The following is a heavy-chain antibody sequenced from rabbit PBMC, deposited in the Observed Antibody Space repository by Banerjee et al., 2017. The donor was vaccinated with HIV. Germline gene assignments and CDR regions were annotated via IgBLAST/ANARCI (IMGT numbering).Heavy chain of an antibody. V-gene: IGHV1S7*01. J-gene: IGHJ4*01. D-gene: IGHD4-1*01. Sequence: QLKESGGGLVQPGGSLKLSCKASGFDFSIYYMSWVRQAPGKGLEWIGIIYASEGSADYASWVNGRFTISSHNAQNTLYLQLNSLTAADTATYFCARDLAGVIGWNFGLWGPGTLVTVS. CDR1: GFDFSIYY. CDR3: ARDLAGVIGWNFGL. CDR2: IYASEGSA.